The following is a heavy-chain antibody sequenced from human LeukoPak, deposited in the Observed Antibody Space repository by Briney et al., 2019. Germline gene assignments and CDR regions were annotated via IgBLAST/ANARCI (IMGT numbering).Heavy chain of an antibody. V-gene: IGHV4-38-2*02. CDR2: IFHSGST. Sequence: SETLSLTCTVSGYSISSGHYWGWIRQPPGKGLEWIGTIFHSGSTYYNPSLKSRVTISVDTSKNQFSLKLSSVTAADTAVYYCARDPIAAAGYFDYWGQGTLVTVSS. CDR3: ARDPIAAAGYFDY. CDR1: GYSISSGHY. D-gene: IGHD6-13*01. J-gene: IGHJ4*02.